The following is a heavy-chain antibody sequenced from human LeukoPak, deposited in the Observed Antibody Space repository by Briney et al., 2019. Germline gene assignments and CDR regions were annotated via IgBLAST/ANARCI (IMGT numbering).Heavy chain of an antibody. J-gene: IGHJ4*02. V-gene: IGHV1-18*01. D-gene: IGHD3-10*01. CDR2: ISAYNGDT. Sequence: ASVKVSCKASGYTFTTYGINWVRQAPGQGLEWMGWISAYNGDTNYAQKFQDRVTMTTDTSTSTTYMDLRGLRSDDTAVYYCARGSGTYYSGSGSLPFDYWGQGTLVTVSS. CDR3: ARGSGTYYSGSGSLPFDY. CDR1: GYTFTTYG.